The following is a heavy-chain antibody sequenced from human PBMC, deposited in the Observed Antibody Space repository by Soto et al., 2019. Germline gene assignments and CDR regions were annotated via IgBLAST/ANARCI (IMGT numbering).Heavy chain of an antibody. Sequence: SQTQPDSCTVSCGKVVSSGCYWGWIRKPPGKGLQWIGSIYYSGSTDYNPSLKSRVSISGDKSKNQFCLKMSSVTAADTAVYYCASSYFYATGGYCGCGDALDIWGPGPMVTVS. CDR1: CGKVVSSGCY. D-gene: IGHD2-21*02. CDR3: ASSYFYATGGYCGCGDALDI. V-gene: IGHV4-39*01. J-gene: IGHJ3*02. CDR2: IYYSGST.